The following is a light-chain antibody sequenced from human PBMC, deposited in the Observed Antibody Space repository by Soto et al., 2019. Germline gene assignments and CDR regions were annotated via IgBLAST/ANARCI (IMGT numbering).Light chain of an antibody. V-gene: IGLV2-14*01. CDR1: SSDVGGYNY. CDR3: SSYTSSSTV. Sequence: QSALTKPASVSGSPGQSITISCTGTSSDVGGYNYVSWYQQHPGKAPKLMIYDVINRPSGVSNRFAGSKSGNTASLTISGLQAEDEAHYSCSSYTSSSTVFGGGTKLTVL. J-gene: IGLJ2*01. CDR2: DVI.